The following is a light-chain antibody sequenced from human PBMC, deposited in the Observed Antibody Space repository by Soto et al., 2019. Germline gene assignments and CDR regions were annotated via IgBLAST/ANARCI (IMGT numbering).Light chain of an antibody. CDR1: QSVSSSY. CDR2: GAS. J-gene: IGKJ1*01. CDR3: QQSYRAPRV. Sequence: EIVLTQSPGTLSLSPGERATLSCRASQSVSSSYLAWYQQKPGQAPRLLIYGASSRATGIPDRFSGSGSGTDFTLIISSLQPEDYATYYCQQSYRAPRVFGQGTKVDIK. V-gene: IGKV3-20*01.